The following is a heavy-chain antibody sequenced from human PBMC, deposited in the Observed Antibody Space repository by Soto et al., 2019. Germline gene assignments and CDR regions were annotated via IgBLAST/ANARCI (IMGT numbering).Heavy chain of an antibody. D-gene: IGHD3-22*01. Sequence: GSLRLSCAASGFTFSRYWMSWVRQTPGKGLEWVANIKPDGSQKWYVDSVKGRFTISRDNAKSSLSLQMDSLRAEDTAVYYCTRGDYYDISGPFSDAFDIWGQGTMVTVSS. CDR2: IKPDGSQK. CDR1: GFTFSRYW. V-gene: IGHV3-7*04. CDR3: TRGDYYDISGPFSDAFDI. J-gene: IGHJ3*02.